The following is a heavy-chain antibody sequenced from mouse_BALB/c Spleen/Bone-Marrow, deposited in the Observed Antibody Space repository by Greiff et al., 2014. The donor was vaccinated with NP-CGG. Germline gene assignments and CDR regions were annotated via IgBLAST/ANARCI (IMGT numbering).Heavy chain of an antibody. CDR2: INPGCGGA. J-gene: IGHJ2*01. V-gene: IGHV1-54*01. Sequence: VKLVESGAELVRPGTAVNVSCKASGYAFTNYLIEWVKQRPGQGLEWIGVINPGCGGATYNEKFKGKATLTADKSSSTAYMQLSSLTSDDSAVDFCARCGRYDLDDWGQGTTLTVSS. CDR3: ARCGRYDLDD. CDR1: GYAFTNYL.